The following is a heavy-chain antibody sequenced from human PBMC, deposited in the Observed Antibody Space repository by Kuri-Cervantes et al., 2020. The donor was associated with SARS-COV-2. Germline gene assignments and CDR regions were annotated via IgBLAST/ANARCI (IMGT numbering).Heavy chain of an antibody. CDR3: ASLGYCTNGVCYGLDY. CDR1: GYTFTSYG. J-gene: IGHJ4*02. D-gene: IGHD2-8*01. CDR2: ISAYNGNT. V-gene: IGHV1-18*04. Sequence: ASVKVSCKASGYTFTSYGISWVRQAPGQGLEWMGWISAYNGNTNYAQKLQGRVTMTTDTSTSTAYMELRSLRSDDTAVYYCASLGYCTNGVCYGLDYWGQGTLVTVSS.